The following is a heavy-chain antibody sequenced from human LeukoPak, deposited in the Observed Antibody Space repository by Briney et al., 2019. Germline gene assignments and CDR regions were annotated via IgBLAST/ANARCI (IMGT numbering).Heavy chain of an antibody. D-gene: IGHD5-12*01. CDR2: INHSGST. V-gene: IGHV4-34*01. CDR1: GFTFSSYG. CDR3: ARGGYSGYDSRRVLGEFDP. J-gene: IGHJ5*02. Sequence: PGGTLRLSCAASGFTFSSYGMSWIRQPPGKGLEWIGEINHSGSTNYNPSLKSRVTISVDTSKNQFSLKLTSVTAADTAVYYCARGGYSGYDSRRVLGEFDPWGQGTLVTVSS.